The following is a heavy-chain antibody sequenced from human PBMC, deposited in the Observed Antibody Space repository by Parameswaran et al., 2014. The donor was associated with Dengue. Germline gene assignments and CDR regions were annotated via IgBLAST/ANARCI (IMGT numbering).Heavy chain of an antibody. J-gene: IGHJ4*02. CDR3: ARPTDSTASGCFDE. D-gene: IGHD6-6*01. Sequence: VRQMPGKGLEWVGIIYPGDSETRYSPSFQGQVTISADKSITTAYLHWSSLKASDTAMYYCARPTDSTASGCFDEWGQGTLVTVSS. V-gene: IGHV5-51*01. CDR2: IYPGDSET.